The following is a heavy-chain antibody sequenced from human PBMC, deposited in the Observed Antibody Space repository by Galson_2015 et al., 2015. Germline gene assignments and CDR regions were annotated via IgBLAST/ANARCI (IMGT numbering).Heavy chain of an antibody. CDR2: INPSGGST. V-gene: IGHV1-46*01. J-gene: IGHJ3*02. D-gene: IGHD3-16*01. Sequence: SVKVSCKASGYTFTSYYMHWVRQAPGQGLEWMGIINPSGGSTSYAQKFQGRVTMTRDTSTSTVYMELSSLRSEDTAVYYCAREYPQYHDYVWGTPSDAFDIWGQGTMVTVSS. CDR1: GYTFTSYY. CDR3: AREYPQYHDYVWGTPSDAFDI.